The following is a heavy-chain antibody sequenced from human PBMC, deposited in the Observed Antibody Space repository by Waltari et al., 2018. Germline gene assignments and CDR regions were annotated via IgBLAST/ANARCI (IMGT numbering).Heavy chain of an antibody. D-gene: IGHD1-26*01. Sequence: QVQLQESGPGLVKPSQTLSLTCTVSGGSVSSGRYYWRWIRQPAGRGLEWIGRIYTTGSTKYNPSLKSRVTISVDTSKNQFSLKLSSVTAADTAVYYCARVTNSGSHWAFDIWGQGTMVTVSS. CDR3: ARVTNSGSHWAFDI. CDR2: IYTTGST. CDR1: GGSVSSGRYY. J-gene: IGHJ3*02. V-gene: IGHV4-61*02.